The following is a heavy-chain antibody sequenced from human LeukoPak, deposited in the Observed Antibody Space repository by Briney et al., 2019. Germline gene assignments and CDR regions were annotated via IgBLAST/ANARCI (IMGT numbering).Heavy chain of an antibody. CDR2: ISSRGGST. D-gene: IGHD4-23*01. CDR1: GFTFSSYG. CDR3: AKRSDYGGNWNYFDY. V-gene: IGHV3-23*01. J-gene: IGHJ4*02. Sequence: GGSLRLSCAASGFTFSSYGMSWVRQAPGRGLEWVSAISSRGGSTYYADSVKGRFTISRDNSKNTLYLQMNSLRAEDTAVYYCAKRSDYGGNWNYFDYWGQGTPVTVSS.